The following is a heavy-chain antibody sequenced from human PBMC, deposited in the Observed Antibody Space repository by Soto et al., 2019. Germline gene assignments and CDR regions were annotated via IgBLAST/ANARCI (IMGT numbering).Heavy chain of an antibody. CDR2: IIPIFGTA. V-gene: IGHV1-69*01. CDR1: GGTFSSYA. Sequence: QVQLVQSGAEVKKPGSSVKVSCKASGGTFSSYAISWVRQAPGQGLEWMGGIIPIFGTANYAQKFQGRVTITADESTSTAYMELSSLTAEDTAVDYCARGLGSKVVEANANWFDPWGQGTLVTVAA. D-gene: IGHD2-15*01. CDR3: ARGLGSKVVEANANWFDP. J-gene: IGHJ5*02.